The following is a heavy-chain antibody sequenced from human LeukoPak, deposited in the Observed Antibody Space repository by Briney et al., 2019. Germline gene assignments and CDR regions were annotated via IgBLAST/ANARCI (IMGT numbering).Heavy chain of an antibody. CDR3: AKGSKLVVITRDHYMAV. CDR1: GFTFGSYG. CDR2: IRYDGSNK. V-gene: IGHV3-30*02. D-gene: IGHD3-22*01. Sequence: GGSLRLSCAASGFTFGSYGMHWVRQAPGKGLEWVAFIRYDGSNKYYADSVKGRFTISRDNSKNTLYLQMNSLRAGDTAVYYCAKGSKLVVITRDHYMAVWGKGTTVTISS. J-gene: IGHJ6*03.